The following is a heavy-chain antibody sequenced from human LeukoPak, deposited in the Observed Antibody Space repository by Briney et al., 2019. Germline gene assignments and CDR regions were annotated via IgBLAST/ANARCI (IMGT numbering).Heavy chain of an antibody. J-gene: IGHJ4*02. CDR3: ARHPRKRSYSSSWYLYYFDY. V-gene: IGHV4-39*01. CDR2: IYYSGST. D-gene: IGHD6-13*01. CDR1: GGSISSSSYY. Sequence: SETLSLTCTVSGGSISSSSYYWGWIRQPPGKGLEWIGSIYYSGSTYYNPSLKSRVTISVDTSKNQFSLKLSSVTAADTAVYYCARHPRKRSYSSSWYLYYFDYWGQGTLVTVSS.